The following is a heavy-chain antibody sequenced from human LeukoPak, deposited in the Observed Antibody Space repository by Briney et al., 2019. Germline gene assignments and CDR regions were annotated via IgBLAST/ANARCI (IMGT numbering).Heavy chain of an antibody. CDR2: IYPGDSDT. D-gene: IGHD3-10*01. Sequence: GESLKISCEGSGYIFSKFWIAWVRQMPGKGLEWMGIIYPGDSDTRYSPSFQGQVTISADESISTAYLQWSSLKASDTAIYYCARPLWFGEIDYWGQGTLVTVSS. CDR3: ARPLWFGEIDY. CDR1: GYIFSKFW. V-gene: IGHV5-51*01. J-gene: IGHJ4*02.